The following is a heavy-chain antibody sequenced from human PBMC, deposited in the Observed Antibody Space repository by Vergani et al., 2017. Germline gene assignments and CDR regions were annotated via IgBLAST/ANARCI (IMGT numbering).Heavy chain of an antibody. CDR2: ISSSGSTI. Sequence: VQLVESGGGLVKPGGSLRLSCAASGFTFSSYEMNWVRQAPGKGLEWVSYISSSGSTIYYADSVKGRFTISRDNAKNSLYLQMNSLRAEDTAVYYCARVQGCSSTSCYFRGFDYYGMDVWGQGTTVTVSS. J-gene: IGHJ6*02. CDR1: GFTFSSYE. V-gene: IGHV3-48*03. CDR3: ARVQGCSSTSCYFRGFDYYGMDV. D-gene: IGHD2-2*01.